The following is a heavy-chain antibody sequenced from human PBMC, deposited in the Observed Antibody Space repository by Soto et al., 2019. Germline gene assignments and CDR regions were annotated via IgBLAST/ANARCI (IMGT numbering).Heavy chain of an antibody. CDR3: ARDKTKWLTDAFDI. Sequence: HVQLVQSGAEVKKPGASLKVSCKASGYTFISYGVSWVRQAPGQGLEWLGWISPYNGNTNYAQKFQGRITMTTDTSTSTVYMDLRSLRTDDPAVYYWARDKTKWLTDAFDIWGQGTMVVVSS. CDR1: GYTFISYG. CDR2: ISPYNGNT. D-gene: IGHD5-12*01. J-gene: IGHJ3*02. V-gene: IGHV1-18*01.